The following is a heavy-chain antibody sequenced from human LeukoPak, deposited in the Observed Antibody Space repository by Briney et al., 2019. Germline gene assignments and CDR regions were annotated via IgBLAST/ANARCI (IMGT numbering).Heavy chain of an antibody. D-gene: IGHD4-11*01. CDR2: IYHSGYA. CDR3: ARNSSLTTLKGGWFDP. J-gene: IGHJ5*02. CDR1: GYSFNSGYS. Sequence: SETLSLTCAVSGYSFNSGYSWTWLRPRPGEGLEWIGNIYHSGYAYYNPSLKSRVTISLDASKNQFSLRLSSVTAADTAVYYCARNSSLTTLKGGWFDPWGQGTLVTVSS. V-gene: IGHV4-38-2*01.